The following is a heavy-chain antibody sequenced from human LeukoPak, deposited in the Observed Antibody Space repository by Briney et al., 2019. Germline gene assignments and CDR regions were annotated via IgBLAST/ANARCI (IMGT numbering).Heavy chain of an antibody. CDR1: GGSISSSSYH. V-gene: IGHV4-39*01. J-gene: IGHJ4*02. CDR3: GRHAAFAPFDL. CDR2: SAST. Sequence: SETLSLTCTVSGGSISSSSYHWGWIRQPPGKGLQWIASASTYYSSSFESRVTMSIDTSKNQFSLRLASLTAADTAVYYCGRHAAFAPFDLWGQGSLVTVSS.